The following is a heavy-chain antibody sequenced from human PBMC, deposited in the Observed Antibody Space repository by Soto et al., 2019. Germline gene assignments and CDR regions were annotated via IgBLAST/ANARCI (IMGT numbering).Heavy chain of an antibody. CDR1: GYTFTSYG. J-gene: IGHJ4*02. CDR3: ARDRNICTQVLCYGASNL. Sequence: ASVKVSCKASGYTFTSYGISWVRQAPGQGLEWMGWISAYNGNTNYAQKLQGRVTMTTDTSTSTAYMELRSLRSEDTAIYYCARDRNICTQVLCYGASNLWGQGTLVTVSS. V-gene: IGHV1-18*01. CDR2: ISAYNGNT. D-gene: IGHD2-2*01.